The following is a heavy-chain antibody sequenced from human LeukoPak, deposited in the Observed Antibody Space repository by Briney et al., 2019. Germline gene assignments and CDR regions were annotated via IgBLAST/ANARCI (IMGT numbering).Heavy chain of an antibody. V-gene: IGHV4-30-4*01. D-gene: IGHD3-22*01. Sequence: SQTLSLTCTVSGGSISSGDYYWSWIRQPPGKGLEWIGYIYYSGSTYYNPSLKSRVTISVDTSKNQFSLKLSSVTAADTAVYYCATQGDSSGYYLPDIWGQGTMVTVSS. CDR1: GGSISSGDYY. J-gene: IGHJ3*02. CDR3: ATQGDSSGYYLPDI. CDR2: IYYSGST.